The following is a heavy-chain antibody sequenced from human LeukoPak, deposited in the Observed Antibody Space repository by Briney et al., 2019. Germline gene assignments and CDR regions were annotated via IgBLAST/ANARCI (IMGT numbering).Heavy chain of an antibody. D-gene: IGHD6-13*01. CDR3: AKDGGSSSWYVDYFDY. CDR1: GFTFSSYE. CDR2: ISSSGSTI. V-gene: IGHV3-48*03. J-gene: IGHJ4*02. Sequence: PGGSLRLSCAASGFTFSSYEMNWVRQAPGKGLEGVSYISSSGSTIYYADSVKGRFTISRDNSKNTLYLQMNSLRAEDTAVYYCAKDGGSSSWYVDYFDYWGQGTLVTVSS.